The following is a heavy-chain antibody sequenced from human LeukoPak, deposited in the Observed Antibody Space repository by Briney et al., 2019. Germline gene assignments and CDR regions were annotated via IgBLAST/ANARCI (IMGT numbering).Heavy chain of an antibody. CDR3: ARGSWGAAAGTLNY. J-gene: IGHJ4*02. Sequence: AGGSLRLSCGAPGSIVDRYGMTWVRQAPGRGLEWVSSISGTGVTTYYADSVKGRFTISRDNSKNTLYLQMNSLRAEDTAVYYCARGSWGAAAGTLNYWGQGTLVTVSS. V-gene: IGHV3-23*01. CDR1: GSIVDRYG. CDR2: ISGTGVTT. D-gene: IGHD6-13*01.